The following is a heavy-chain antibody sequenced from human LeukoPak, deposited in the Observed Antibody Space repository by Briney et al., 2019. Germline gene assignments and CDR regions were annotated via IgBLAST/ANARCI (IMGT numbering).Heavy chain of an antibody. V-gene: IGHV4-34*01. J-gene: IGHJ3*02. CDR2: INHSGST. Sequence: SETLSLTCAVYGGSFSGYYWSWIRQPPGKGLEWIGEINHSGSTNYNPSLKSRVTISVDTSKNQFSLKLSSVTAADTAVYYCARSSWLRDAFDIWGQGTMVTVSS. CDR1: GGSFSGYY. D-gene: IGHD5-12*01. CDR3: ARSSWLRDAFDI.